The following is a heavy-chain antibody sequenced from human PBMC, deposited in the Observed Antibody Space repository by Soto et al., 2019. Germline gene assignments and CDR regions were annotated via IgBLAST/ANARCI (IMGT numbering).Heavy chain of an antibody. Sequence: PGESLKISCKGSGYSFTNYWIGWVRQMPGKGLEWMGIIYPGDSDTGYRPSFQGQVTISADKSISIAYLQWSSLKASDTAMYYCARLGPQLERPDAFDIWGQGTMVTVSS. CDR1: GYSFTNYW. D-gene: IGHD1-1*01. CDR3: ARLGPQLERPDAFDI. J-gene: IGHJ3*02. CDR2: IYPGDSDT. V-gene: IGHV5-51*01.